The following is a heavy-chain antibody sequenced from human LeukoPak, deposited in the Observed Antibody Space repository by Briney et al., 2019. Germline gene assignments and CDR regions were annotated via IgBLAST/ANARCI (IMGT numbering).Heavy chain of an antibody. V-gene: IGHV3-23*01. J-gene: IGHJ4*02. CDR3: AVDSSGYPRGGAC. D-gene: IGHD3-22*01. Sequence: GGSLRLSCAASGFTFSSYAMSWVRQAPGKGLEWVSAISGSGGSTYYADSVKGRFTISRDNSKNTLYLQMNSLRAEDTAVYYCAVDSSGYPRGGACWGQGTLVTASS. CDR2: ISGSGGST. CDR1: GFTFSSYA.